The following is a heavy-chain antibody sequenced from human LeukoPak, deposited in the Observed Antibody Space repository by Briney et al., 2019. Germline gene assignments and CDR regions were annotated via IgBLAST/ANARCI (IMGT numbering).Heavy chain of an antibody. J-gene: IGHJ4*02. CDR2: IKQDGSEK. D-gene: IGHD3-3*01. Sequence: GGSLRLSCAASGFTFSRYWMSWVRQAPGKGLEWVANIKQDGSEKYYVDSVKGRFTISRDNAKNSLYLQMNSLRAEDTAVYYCASQTHLEWSYYFDYWGQGTLVTVSS. V-gene: IGHV3-7*01. CDR1: GFTFSRYW. CDR3: ASQTHLEWSYYFDY.